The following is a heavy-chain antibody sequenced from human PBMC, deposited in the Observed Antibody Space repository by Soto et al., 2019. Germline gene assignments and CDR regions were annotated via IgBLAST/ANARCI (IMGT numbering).Heavy chain of an antibody. Sequence: DVQLVESGGGLVKHGGSLRLSCAASGFTLKNYSMTWVRQAPGKGLEWVSSISSNSNYKYYADSLKVRFTISRDNAKNALYLQMSSLRAEDTAVYYCARARSTTWSGTTRGWFDPWGRGTLVTVAS. D-gene: IGHD2-2*01. CDR1: GFTLKNYS. J-gene: IGHJ5*02. CDR2: ISSNSNYK. V-gene: IGHV3-21*06. CDR3: ARARSTTWSGTTRGWFDP.